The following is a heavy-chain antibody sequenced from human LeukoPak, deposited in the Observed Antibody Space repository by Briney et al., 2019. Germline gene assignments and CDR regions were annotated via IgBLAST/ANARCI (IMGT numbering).Heavy chain of an antibody. CDR3: ARVGVPAALLRYYYYGMDV. CDR1: GYTFTSYD. Sequence: ASVKVSCKASGYTFTSYDINWVRQATGQGLEWTGWMNPNSGNTGYAQKFQGRVTMTRNTSISTAYMELSSLRSEDTAVYYCARVGVPAALLRYYYYGMDVWGQGTTVTVSS. V-gene: IGHV1-8*01. CDR2: MNPNSGNT. D-gene: IGHD2-2*01. J-gene: IGHJ6*02.